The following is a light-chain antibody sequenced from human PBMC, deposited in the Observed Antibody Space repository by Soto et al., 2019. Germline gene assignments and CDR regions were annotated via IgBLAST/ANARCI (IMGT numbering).Light chain of an antibody. V-gene: IGKV3-15*01. CDR3: QQYDNWPRT. CDR2: GAS. J-gene: IGKJ1*01. Sequence: ETVMTQSPSTLSVSPGEKATISCRASQSVGTKLAWYQQKPGQAPRFLIYGASSRATGIPARISGSGSGTEFTLTISSLQSEDFAVYYCQQYDNWPRTFGQGTKVEVK. CDR1: QSVGTK.